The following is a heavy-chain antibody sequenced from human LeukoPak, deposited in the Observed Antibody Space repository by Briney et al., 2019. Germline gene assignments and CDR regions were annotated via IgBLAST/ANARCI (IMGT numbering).Heavy chain of an antibody. Sequence: GGSLRLSCAASGFTFSSYAMSWVRQAPGKGLEWVSSIPRNGGSTYYADSVKGRFTISRDNSKNTLYLQMNSLRAEDTAVYYCAKYLELWFGELFNYFDYWGQGTLVTVSS. V-gene: IGHV3-23*01. CDR2: IPRNGGST. CDR3: AKYLELWFGELFNYFDY. CDR1: GFTFSSYA. D-gene: IGHD3-10*01. J-gene: IGHJ4*02.